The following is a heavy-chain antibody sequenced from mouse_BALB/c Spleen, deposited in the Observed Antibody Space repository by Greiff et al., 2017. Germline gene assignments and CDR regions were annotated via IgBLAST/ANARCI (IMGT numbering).Heavy chain of an antibody. CDR3: ARWDDGYYPFAY. Sequence: VQLQQSGPELVKPGASVKISCKASGYSFTGYFMNWVMQSHGKSLEWIGRINPYNGDTFYNQKFKGKSTLTADNSSNTVYMRLSSLTSEDSAVYFCARWDDGYYPFAYWGQGTLVTVSA. CDR2: INPYNGDT. CDR1: GYSFTGYF. V-gene: IGHV1-20*01. D-gene: IGHD2-3*01. J-gene: IGHJ3*01.